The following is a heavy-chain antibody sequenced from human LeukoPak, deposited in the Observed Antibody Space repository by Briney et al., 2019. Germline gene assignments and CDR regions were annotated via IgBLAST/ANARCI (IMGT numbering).Heavy chain of an antibody. CDR1: GYTFTSYW. V-gene: IGHV5-51*01. J-gene: IGHJ4*02. Sequence: GESLKISCKVSGYTFTSYWIGWVRQMPGKGLEWMGIIYPGDSDTRYSPSFQGQVTISADKSISTAYLQWSSLKASDTAMYYCARRRDLYSGSYYPFDYWGQGTLVTVSS. CDR2: IYPGDSDT. D-gene: IGHD1-26*01. CDR3: ARRRDLYSGSYYPFDY.